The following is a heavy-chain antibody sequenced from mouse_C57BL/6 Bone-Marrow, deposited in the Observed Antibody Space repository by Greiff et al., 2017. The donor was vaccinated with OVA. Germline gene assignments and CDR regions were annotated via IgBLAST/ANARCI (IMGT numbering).Heavy chain of an antibody. CDR3: ARDETGRGDY. Sequence: VQLQQSGAELVRPGSSVKMSCKTSGYTFPSYGINWVKQRPGQGLEWIGYIYIGNGYTEYTEKLKGKATLTSDTSSSTPYMPLSILTSEDSAIYFCARDETGRGDYWGQGTSVTVSS. J-gene: IGHJ4*01. CDR2: IYIGNGYT. CDR1: GYTFPSYG. D-gene: IGHD4-1*01. V-gene: IGHV1-58*01.